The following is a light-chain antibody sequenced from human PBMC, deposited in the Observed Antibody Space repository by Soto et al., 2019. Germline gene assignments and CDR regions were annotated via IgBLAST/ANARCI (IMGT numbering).Light chain of an antibody. Sequence: EIVLTQSPATLSVSPGDRATLSCRASQSVRSDLAWLQQKPGQAPRLLIYDASTRATGIPARFSGSVSGTEFTLTISSLQSEDFAIYCCQQYNNWPLTFGGGTKVEIK. CDR3: QQYNNWPLT. V-gene: IGKV3-15*01. CDR1: QSVRSD. CDR2: DAS. J-gene: IGKJ4*01.